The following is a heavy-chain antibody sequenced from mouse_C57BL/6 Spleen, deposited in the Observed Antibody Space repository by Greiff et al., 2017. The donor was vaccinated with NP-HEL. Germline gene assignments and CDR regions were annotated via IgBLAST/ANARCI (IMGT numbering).Heavy chain of an antibody. J-gene: IGHJ2*01. V-gene: IGHV1-50*01. CDR2: IDPSDSYT. CDR1: GYTFTSYW. CDR3: ARAPHFDY. Sequence: QVQLQQPGAELVKPGASVKLSCKASGYTFTSYWMQWVKQRPGQGLEWIGEIDPSDSYTNYNQKFTGKATLTVDTSSSTAYMQLSSLTSEDSAVYYCARAPHFDYWGQGTTRTVSS.